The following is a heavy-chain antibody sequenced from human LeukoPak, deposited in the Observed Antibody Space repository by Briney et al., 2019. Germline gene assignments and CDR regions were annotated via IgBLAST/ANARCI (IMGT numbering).Heavy chain of an antibody. CDR3: CVGIAAWY. V-gene: IGHV1-69*13. CDR1: GYTLTELS. Sequence: ASVKVPCKVSGYTLTELSMHWVRQAPGKGLEWMGGIIPIFGTASYAQKFQGRVTITADESTSTAYMELSSLRSEDTAVYYCCVGIAAWYWGQGTLVTVSS. J-gene: IGHJ4*02. CDR2: IIPIFGTA. D-gene: IGHD6-13*01.